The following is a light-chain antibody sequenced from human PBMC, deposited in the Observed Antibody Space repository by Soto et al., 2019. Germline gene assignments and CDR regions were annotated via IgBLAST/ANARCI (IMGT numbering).Light chain of an antibody. J-gene: IGLJ1*01. V-gene: IGLV2-14*03. CDR3: SSYAGSSNV. CDR2: DII. CDR1: SSDVGAYIF. Sequence: HSALTQPASVSGSPGQSMTISCTGTSSDVGAYIFVSWYQQHPGKAPKLMIYDIINRPSGVSNRFSGSKSGNTASLTVSGLQAEDEADYYCSSYAGSSNVFGTGTKVTVL.